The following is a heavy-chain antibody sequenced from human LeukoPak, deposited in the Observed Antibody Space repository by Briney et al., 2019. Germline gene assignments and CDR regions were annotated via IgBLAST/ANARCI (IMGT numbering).Heavy chain of an antibody. J-gene: IGHJ1*01. Sequence: GGSLRLSCAASGFTFSGARMHWVRQAPGRGLVWVSRINNDGSTTRHADSVKGRFTISRDNARNTLYLQMNSLRVEDTAVYYCARVSGPGMNEYYHLWGQGTLVTVSS. CDR1: GFTFSGAR. CDR3: ARVSGPGMNEYYHL. V-gene: IGHV3-74*01. D-gene: IGHD3-10*01. CDR2: INNDGSTT.